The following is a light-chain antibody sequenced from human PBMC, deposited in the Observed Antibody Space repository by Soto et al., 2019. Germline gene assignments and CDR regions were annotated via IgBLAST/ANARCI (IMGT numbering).Light chain of an antibody. Sequence: IQMTQSPSSLSASVGDRVIITCRASQSIRTSLSWYQQEPGKAPKLLINVASSLQSGVPSRFSGSGSGTDFTLNISSLHPEDFATYYCQQSYSTPRTLGQGTKVDIK. CDR2: VAS. CDR1: QSIRTS. J-gene: IGKJ1*01. V-gene: IGKV1-39*01. CDR3: QQSYSTPRT.